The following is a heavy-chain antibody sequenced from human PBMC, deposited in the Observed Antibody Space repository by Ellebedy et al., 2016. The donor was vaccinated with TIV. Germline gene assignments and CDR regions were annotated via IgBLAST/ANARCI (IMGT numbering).Heavy chain of an antibody. Sequence: GESLKISCAASGFIFSDAWMTWVRQAPGKGPEWVGRIKTKIEGGTTDYAAPVKGRFTISRDDSRNTLYLEMNRLKTEDTAVYYCTTAISYYGLDVWGQGTTVTVSS. CDR1: GFIFSDAW. CDR2: IKTKIEGGTT. J-gene: IGHJ6*02. D-gene: IGHD3-3*02. CDR3: TTAISYYGLDV. V-gene: IGHV3-15*01.